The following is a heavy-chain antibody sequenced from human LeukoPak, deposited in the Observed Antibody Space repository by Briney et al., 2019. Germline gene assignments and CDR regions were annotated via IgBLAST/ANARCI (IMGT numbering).Heavy chain of an antibody. CDR2: IYYSGST. D-gene: IGHD2-2*01. CDR1: GGSISSGGYY. CDR3: AREPSYCSSTSCLNWFDP. Sequence: SETLSLTCTVSGGSISSGGYYWSWIRQHPGKGLEWIGYIYYSGSTYYNPSLKSRVTISVDTSKNQFSLKLSSVTAADTAVYYCAREPSYCSSTSCLNWFDPWGQGTLVTVSS. V-gene: IGHV4-31*03. J-gene: IGHJ5*02.